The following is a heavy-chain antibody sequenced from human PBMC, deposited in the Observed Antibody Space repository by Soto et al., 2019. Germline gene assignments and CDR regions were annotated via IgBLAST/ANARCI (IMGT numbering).Heavy chain of an antibody. V-gene: IGHV3-74*01. CDR1: GFTFSNYW. D-gene: IGHD6-13*01. J-gene: IGHJ4*02. CDR2: INIDGSHR. CDR3: TSGASSWNGIDF. Sequence: EVQLVESGGGLVQPGGSLRLSCAASGFTFSNYWMHWVRQAPGKGLEWVSRINIDGSHRDYAGSVKGRFTISRDDAHNSLYVQMHGLSVEDTAVYYCTSGASSWNGIDFWCQGTLVTVAS.